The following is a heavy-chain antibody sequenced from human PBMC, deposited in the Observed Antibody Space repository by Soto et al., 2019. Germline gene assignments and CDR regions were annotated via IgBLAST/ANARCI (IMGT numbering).Heavy chain of an antibody. CDR1: GFTFSDYY. Sequence: GGSLRLSCAATGFTFSDYYISWIRQAPGKGLEWISYISSSGNYADYADSMKGRFSISRDNAKNSLYLQVHRLRAEDTAVYYCARSSGSYWWDFDYWGQGTLVTVSS. D-gene: IGHD3-10*01. CDR3: ARSSGSYWWDFDY. V-gene: IGHV3-11*06. CDR2: ISSSGNYA. J-gene: IGHJ4*02.